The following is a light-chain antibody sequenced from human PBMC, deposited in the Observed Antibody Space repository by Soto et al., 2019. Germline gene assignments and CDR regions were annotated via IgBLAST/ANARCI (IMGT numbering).Light chain of an antibody. CDR3: QQYKNWPRT. CDR2: GAS. Sequence: ILMTQSPATLSVSPGERATLSCRASQSISSNLAWYQQKPGQAPRLLIYGASTRATGIPARFSGSGSGTEFTLTISSLQSEDFAVYNCQQYKNWPRTFGQGTKVDIK. V-gene: IGKV3-15*01. J-gene: IGKJ1*01. CDR1: QSISSN.